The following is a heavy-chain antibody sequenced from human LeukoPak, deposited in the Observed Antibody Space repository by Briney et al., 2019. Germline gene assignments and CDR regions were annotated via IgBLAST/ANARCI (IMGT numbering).Heavy chain of an antibody. D-gene: IGHD2-21*02. CDR2: IYSGGST. J-gene: IGHJ1*01. Sequence: GGSLRLSCAASGFTVNSNYMSWVRQAPGKGLEWVTVIYSGGSTYYADSVKGRFTISRDNSKNTLYLQMNSLRAEDTAVYYCASYCGGDCYSRYFQHWGQATLVTVSS. CDR3: ASYCGGDCYSRYFQH. CDR1: GFTVNSNY. V-gene: IGHV3-53*01.